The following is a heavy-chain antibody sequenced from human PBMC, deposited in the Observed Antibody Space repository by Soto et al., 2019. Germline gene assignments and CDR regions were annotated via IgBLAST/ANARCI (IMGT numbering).Heavy chain of an antibody. CDR3: AREIVVVPAAMGDYYYYYMDV. D-gene: IGHD2-2*01. Sequence: PGGSLRLSCAASGITFSSYSMNWVRQAPGKGLEWVSYISSSSSTIYYADSVKGRFTISRDNAKNSLYLQMNSLRAEDTAVYYCAREIVVVPAAMGDYYYYYMDVWGKGTTVTVSS. V-gene: IGHV3-48*01. CDR2: ISSSSSTI. CDR1: GITFSSYS. J-gene: IGHJ6*03.